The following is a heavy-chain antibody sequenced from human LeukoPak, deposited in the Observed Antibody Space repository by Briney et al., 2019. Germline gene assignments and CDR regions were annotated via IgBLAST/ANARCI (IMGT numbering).Heavy chain of an antibody. D-gene: IGHD3-22*01. CDR1: GGTFSSYA. V-gene: IGHV1-69*05. CDR2: IIPIFGTA. Sequence: SVKVSCKASGGTFSSYAIRWVRQAPGQGLEWMGRIIPIFGTANYAQKFQGRVTITTDESTSTAYMELSSLRSEDTAVYYCARVGYYDSSGYPYYFDYWGQGTLVTVSS. CDR3: ARVGYYDSSGYPYYFDY. J-gene: IGHJ4*02.